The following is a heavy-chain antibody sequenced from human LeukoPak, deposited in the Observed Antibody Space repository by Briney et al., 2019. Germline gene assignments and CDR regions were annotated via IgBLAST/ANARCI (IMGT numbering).Heavy chain of an antibody. CDR2: IIPILAIA. CDR1: GGTFSSYT. D-gene: IGHD3-22*01. V-gene: IGHV1-69*02. J-gene: IGHJ4*02. Sequence: SVKVSCKASGGTFSSYTFTWVRQAPGQGLEWMGRIIPILAIADYAQKFQGRVTITADRSTSTAYMELSRLRTEDKAVYYCARARPLYYHSSGYYYDLGYWGQGTLVTVSS. CDR3: ARARPLYYHSSGYYYDLGY.